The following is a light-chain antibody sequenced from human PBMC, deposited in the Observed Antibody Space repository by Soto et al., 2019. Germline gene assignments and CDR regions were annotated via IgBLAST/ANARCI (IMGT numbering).Light chain of an antibody. CDR1: SSNIGAGYD. V-gene: IGLV1-40*01. CDR2: GNN. J-gene: IGLJ3*02. Sequence: QSVLTQPPSVSGAPGQRVTISCTGSSSNIGAGYDVHWYQQFPGTAPKLLIYGNNNRPSGVPDRFSGSKSGTSASLAITGLQAADEADYYCQSYDSSLSGWVFGGGTRGAVL. CDR3: QSYDSSLSGWV.